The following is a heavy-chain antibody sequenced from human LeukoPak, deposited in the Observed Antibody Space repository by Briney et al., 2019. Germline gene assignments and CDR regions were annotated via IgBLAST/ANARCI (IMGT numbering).Heavy chain of an antibody. CDR3: AKATHSASHYSFDV. D-gene: IGHD2-15*01. CDR2: IAFDGSNQ. Sequence: GGSLRLSCEASGFTFSNHGMHWVRQAPGQGLEWVAVIAFDGSNQYYADSVRGRFTISRDNSKSTLYLQMYTLRPEDTAVYYCAKATHSASHYSFDVWGQGTRVTVSS. CDR1: GFTFSNHG. V-gene: IGHV3-30*18. J-gene: IGHJ3*01.